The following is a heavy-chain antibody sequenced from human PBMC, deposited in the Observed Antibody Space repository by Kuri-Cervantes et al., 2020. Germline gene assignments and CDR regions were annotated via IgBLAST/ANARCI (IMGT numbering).Heavy chain of an antibody. CDR3: APRAPRSGRSGMDV. D-gene: IGHD3-10*01. CDR2: IYSSGST. V-gene: IGHV4-59*11. CDR1: GGSSTTLY. J-gene: IGHJ6*02. Sequence: GSLRLSCRVSGGSSTTLYWSWIRQPPGKGLEWIGFIYSSGSTRYNPSLNSRVTISVDVSKTQFSLNLTSVTAADTAVYYCAPRAPRSGRSGMDVWGQGTTVTVSS.